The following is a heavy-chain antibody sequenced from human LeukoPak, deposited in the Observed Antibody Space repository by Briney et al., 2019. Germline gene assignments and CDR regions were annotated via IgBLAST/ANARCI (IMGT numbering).Heavy chain of an antibody. J-gene: IGHJ4*02. D-gene: IGHD6-19*01. CDR2: IYYSGST. CDR1: GGSISSGDYY. Sequence: SETLSLTCTVSGGSISSGDYYWSWIRQPPGKGLEWIGYIYYSGSTYYNPSLKSRVTISVDTSKNQFSLKLSSVTAADTAVYYCAGYSSGWSTSLDYWGQGTLVTVSS. CDR3: AGYSSGWSTSLDY. V-gene: IGHV4-30-4*01.